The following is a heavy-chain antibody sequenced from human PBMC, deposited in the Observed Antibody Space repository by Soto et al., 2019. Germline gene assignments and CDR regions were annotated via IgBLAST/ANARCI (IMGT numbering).Heavy chain of an antibody. CDR1: GFTFSSYA. J-gene: IGHJ4*02. CDR3: APSITIFGDHFDY. V-gene: IGHV3-23*01. CDR2: ISGSGGST. D-gene: IGHD3-3*01. Sequence: GGSLRLSCAASGFTFSSYAMSWVRQAPGKGLEWVSAISGSGGSTYYADSVKGRFTISRDNSKNTLYLQMNSLRAEDTAVYYCAPSITIFGDHFDYWGQGTLVTVSS.